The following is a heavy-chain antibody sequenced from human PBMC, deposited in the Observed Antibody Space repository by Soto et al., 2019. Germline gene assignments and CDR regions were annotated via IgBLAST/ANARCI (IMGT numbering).Heavy chain of an antibody. Sequence: EVQVSESGGGLVQPGGSLRLSCATSGFTFSHYPMSWVRQAPGKGLEWVSGISAGGDRTYYADSVKGRFTIFRDHSKTSVSLQMNSLRVEDTAVYYCARRVWGQGTLVTVSS. CDR2: ISAGGDRT. V-gene: IGHV3-23*01. CDR1: GFTFSHYP. J-gene: IGHJ4*02. CDR3: ARRV.